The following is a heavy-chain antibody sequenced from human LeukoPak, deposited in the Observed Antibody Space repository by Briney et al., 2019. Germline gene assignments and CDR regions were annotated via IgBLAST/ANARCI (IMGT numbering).Heavy chain of an antibody. J-gene: IGHJ6*02. CDR2: IYISGST. D-gene: IGHD2-2*01. V-gene: IGHV4-4*07. Sequence: SSETLSLTCTVSGGSISSYYWSWIRQPAGKGLEWIGRIYISGSTNYNPSLKSRVTMSVDTSKNQFSLKLSSVTAADTAVYYCARQQVVGYYYYGMDVWGQGTTVTVSS. CDR3: ARQQVVGYYYYGMDV. CDR1: GGSISSYY.